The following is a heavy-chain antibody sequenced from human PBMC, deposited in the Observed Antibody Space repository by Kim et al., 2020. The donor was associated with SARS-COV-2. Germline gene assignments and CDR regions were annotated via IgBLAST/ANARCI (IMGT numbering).Heavy chain of an antibody. V-gene: IGHV3-33*06. D-gene: IGHD6-6*01. Sequence: GGSLRLSCAASGFTFSNYGMHWVRQAPGKGLEWVAVIWFDGSNKYYADSVKGRFTISRDNSKDTLYLQMNSLRAEDTAMYYCAKDQYSSSYYYAMDVWGQGTTVTVSS. CDR2: IWFDGSNK. CDR3: AKDQYSSSYYYAMDV. CDR1: GFTFSNYG. J-gene: IGHJ6*02.